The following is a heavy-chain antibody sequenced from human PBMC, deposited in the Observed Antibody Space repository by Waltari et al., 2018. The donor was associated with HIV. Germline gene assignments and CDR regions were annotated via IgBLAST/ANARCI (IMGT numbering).Heavy chain of an antibody. CDR2: INHSGST. V-gene: IGHV4-34*02. J-gene: IGHJ4*02. CDR3: ARVKDYVWGSYRYTEDY. Sequence: QVQLQQWGAGPLKPPETLSLTCAVHGGSSMGPYWSWIRQPPGKGLEWSGEINHSGSTNHNPSLKSRVTISLDTSKNQFSLKLSSVTAADTAVYYCARVKDYVWGSYRYTEDYWGQGTLVTVSS. D-gene: IGHD3-16*02. CDR1: GGSSMGPY.